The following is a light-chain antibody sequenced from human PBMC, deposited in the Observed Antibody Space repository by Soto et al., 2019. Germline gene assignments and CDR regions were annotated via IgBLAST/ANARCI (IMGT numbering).Light chain of an antibody. CDR1: SSDFGSYNL. Sequence: QSVLTQPASVSVSPGQSITISCTGTSSDFGSYNLVSWYQQHPGKAPKLMIYEVSKRPSGVSNRFSGSKSGNTASLTISGLQAEDEADYYCCSYAGSSTFYVFGTGTKVTVL. J-gene: IGLJ1*01. CDR3: CSYAGSSTFYV. V-gene: IGLV2-23*02. CDR2: EVS.